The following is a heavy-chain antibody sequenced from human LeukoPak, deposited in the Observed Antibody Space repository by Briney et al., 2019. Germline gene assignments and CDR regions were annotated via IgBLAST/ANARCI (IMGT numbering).Heavy chain of an antibody. V-gene: IGHV4-59*01. Sequence: SETLSLTCTVSGGSIGSYYWSWIRQPPGKGLEWIGYIYYSGSTNYNPSLKSRVTISVGTSKNQFSLKLSSVTAADTAVYYCARDSGSGYYYRFDYWGQGTLVTVSS. D-gene: IGHD3-22*01. J-gene: IGHJ4*02. CDR1: GGSIGSYY. CDR3: ARDSGSGYYYRFDY. CDR2: IYYSGST.